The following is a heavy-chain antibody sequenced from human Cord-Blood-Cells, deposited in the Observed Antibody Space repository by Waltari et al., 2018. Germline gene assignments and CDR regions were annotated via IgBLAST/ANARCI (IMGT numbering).Heavy chain of an antibody. CDR1: GGSISSSNW. D-gene: IGHD2-15*01. CDR2: IYHSGST. J-gene: IGHJ4*02. Sequence: QVQLQESGPGLVKPSGTLSLTCAVSGGSISSSNWWSWVRQPPGKGLEWIGEIYHSGSTNYNPSLKSRVTISVDKSKNQFSRKLSSVTAADTAVYYCARGALSGRVVVAATPHYFDYWGQGTLVTVSS. CDR3: ARGALSGRVVVAATPHYFDY. V-gene: IGHV4-4*02.